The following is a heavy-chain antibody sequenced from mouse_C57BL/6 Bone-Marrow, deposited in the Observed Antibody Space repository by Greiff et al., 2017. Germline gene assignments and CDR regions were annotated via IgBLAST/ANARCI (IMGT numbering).Heavy chain of an antibody. V-gene: IGHV1-64*01. J-gene: IGHJ3*01. CDR1: GYTFTSYW. Sequence: VQLQESGAELVKPGASVKLSCKASGYTFTSYWMHWVKQRPGQGLEWIGMIHPNSGSTNYNEKFKSKATLTVDKSSSTAYMQLSSLTSEDSAVYYCARSGGFAYWGQGTLVTVSA. CDR3: ARSGGFAY. CDR2: IHPNSGST.